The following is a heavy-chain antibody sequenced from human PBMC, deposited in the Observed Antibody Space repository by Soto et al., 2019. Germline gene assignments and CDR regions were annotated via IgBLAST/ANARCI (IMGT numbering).Heavy chain of an antibody. D-gene: IGHD4-17*01. J-gene: IGHJ5*02. CDR1: GGSFSGYY. CDR3: ARARLRGGWFDP. CDR2: INHSGST. Sequence: QVQLQQWGAGLLKPSETLSLTCAVYGGSFSGYYWSWIRQPPGKGLEWIGEINHSGSTNYNPSLKSRVTRSVDTSKNQFSLKLSSVTAADTAVYYCARARLRGGWFDPWGQGTLVTVSS. V-gene: IGHV4-34*01.